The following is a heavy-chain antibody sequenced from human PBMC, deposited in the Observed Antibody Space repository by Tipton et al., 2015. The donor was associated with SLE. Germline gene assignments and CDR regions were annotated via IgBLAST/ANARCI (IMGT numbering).Heavy chain of an antibody. J-gene: IGHJ4*02. CDR2: IYYSGST. CDR1: GGSISSYY. Sequence: GLVKPSETLSLTCTVSGGSISSYYWSWIRQPPGKGLEWIGYIYYSGSTNYNPSLKSRVTISVDTSKNQFSLKLSSVTAADTAVYYCARDQGDYGDYAVFDYWGQGTLVTVSS. D-gene: IGHD4-17*01. V-gene: IGHV4-59*01. CDR3: ARDQGDYGDYAVFDY.